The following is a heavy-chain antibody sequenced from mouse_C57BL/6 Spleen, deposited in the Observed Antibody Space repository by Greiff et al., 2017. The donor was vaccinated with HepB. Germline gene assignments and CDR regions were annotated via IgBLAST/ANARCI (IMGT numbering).Heavy chain of an antibody. CDR2: IYPRSGNT. J-gene: IGHJ4*01. Sequence: VKLQESGAELARPGASVKLSCKASGYTFTSYGISWVKQRTGQGLEWIGEIYPRSGNTYYNEKFKGKATLTADKSSSTAYMELRSLTSEDSAVYFCARMDDYLYAMDYWGQGTSVTVSS. D-gene: IGHD2-4*01. V-gene: IGHV1-81*01. CDR3: ARMDDYLYAMDY. CDR1: GYTFTSYG.